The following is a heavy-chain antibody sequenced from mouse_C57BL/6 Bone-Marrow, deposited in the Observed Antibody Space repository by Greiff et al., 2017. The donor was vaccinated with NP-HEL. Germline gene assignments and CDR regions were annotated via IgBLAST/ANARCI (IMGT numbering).Heavy chain of an antibody. V-gene: IGHV5-17*01. CDR3: ARLGILFPGYVDV. D-gene: IGHD4-1*01. CDR2: ISSGSSTI. Sequence: EVQLVESGGGLVKPGGSLKLSCAASGFTFSDYGMHWVRQAPEKGLAWVAYISSGSSTIYSADTVKGRFTISRANAKTTLFLQMTSVWSEDTAMYYGARLGILFPGYVDVWGTGTTVTVSS. J-gene: IGHJ1*03. CDR1: GFTFSDYG.